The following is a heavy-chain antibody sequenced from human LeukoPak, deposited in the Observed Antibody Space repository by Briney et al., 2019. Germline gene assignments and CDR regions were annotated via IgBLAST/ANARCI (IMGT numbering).Heavy chain of an antibody. CDR2: ISSSSSYI. J-gene: IGHJ3*02. CDR3: AKDSGSYKVRYAFDI. Sequence: PGGSLRLSCAASGFTFSSYSMNWVRQAPGKGLEWVSSISSSSSYIYYADSVKGRFTISRDNAKNSLYLQMNSLRAEDTALYYCAKDSGSYKVRYAFDIWGQGTMVTVSS. V-gene: IGHV3-21*04. D-gene: IGHD1-26*01. CDR1: GFTFSSYS.